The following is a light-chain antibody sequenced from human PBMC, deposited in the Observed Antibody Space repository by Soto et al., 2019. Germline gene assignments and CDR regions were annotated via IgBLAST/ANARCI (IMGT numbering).Light chain of an antibody. V-gene: IGLV2-14*01. Sequence: QSALTQPASVSGSPGQSITISCTGTSSDVGGFDYVSWYQQHPGKAPKLLIYGVSSRPSGVSNRFSGSKSGNTASLTISGLQAEDEADYYCTSYTDIRTWVFGGGTQLTVL. CDR3: TSYTDIRTWV. J-gene: IGLJ3*02. CDR1: SSDVGGFDY. CDR2: GVS.